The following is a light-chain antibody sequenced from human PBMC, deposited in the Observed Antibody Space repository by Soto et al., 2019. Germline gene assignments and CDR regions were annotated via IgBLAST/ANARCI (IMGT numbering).Light chain of an antibody. CDR2: AAS. V-gene: IGKV1-27*01. CDR3: QKYNSAPLT. CDR1: QGISNY. Sequence: DIQMTQSPSSLSASVGDRVTITCQASQGISNYLAWYQQKPGKVPKLLIYAASTLQSGVPPRFSGSGSGTDFTLTISSLQPEDVATYYCQKYNSAPLTFGGGTKVDIK. J-gene: IGKJ4*01.